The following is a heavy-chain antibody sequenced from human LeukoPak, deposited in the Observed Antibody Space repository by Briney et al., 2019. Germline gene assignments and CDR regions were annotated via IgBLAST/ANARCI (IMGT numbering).Heavy chain of an antibody. V-gene: IGHV3-30*02. Sequence: GGSLRLSCAASGFTFSSYGMHWVRQAPGKGLEWVAFIRYDGSNKYYADSVKGRFTISRDNSKNTLYLQMNSLRAEDTAVYYCAKEIGYCSSTSCYTPGYWGQGTLVTVSS. CDR2: IRYDGSNK. CDR1: GFTFSSYG. CDR3: AKEIGYCSSTSCYTPGY. D-gene: IGHD2-2*02. J-gene: IGHJ4*02.